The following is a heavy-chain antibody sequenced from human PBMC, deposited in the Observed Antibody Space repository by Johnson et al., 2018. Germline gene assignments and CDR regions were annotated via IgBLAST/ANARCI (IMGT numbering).Heavy chain of an antibody. J-gene: IGHJ6*02. D-gene: IGHD2-21*02. CDR1: GFTFSSYA. CDR2: ISGSGGST. Sequence: VQLQESGGGLVQPGGSLRLSCAASGFTFSSYAMSWVRQAPGKGLEWVSAISGSGGSTYYADSVKGRFTISRDNSKNTLYLQMNSRRAEDTAVYYCASDLEASYCGGDCYSREYYYYYGMDVWGQGTTVTVSS. CDR3: ASDLEASYCGGDCYSREYYYYYGMDV. V-gene: IGHV3-23*01.